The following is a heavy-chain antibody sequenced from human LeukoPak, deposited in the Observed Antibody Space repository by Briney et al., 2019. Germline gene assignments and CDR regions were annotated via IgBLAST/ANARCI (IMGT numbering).Heavy chain of an antibody. J-gene: IGHJ4*02. CDR3: ARDLGEGDY. CDR2: ISAYSGNT. Sequence: ASVKVSCKASGYTFTSYGISWVRQAPGQGLEWMGWISAYSGNTGYAQKFQGRVTITRNTSISTAYMELSSLRSEDTAVYYCARDLGEGDYWGQGTLVTVSS. V-gene: IGHV1-8*03. CDR1: GYTFTSYG. D-gene: IGHD2-21*01.